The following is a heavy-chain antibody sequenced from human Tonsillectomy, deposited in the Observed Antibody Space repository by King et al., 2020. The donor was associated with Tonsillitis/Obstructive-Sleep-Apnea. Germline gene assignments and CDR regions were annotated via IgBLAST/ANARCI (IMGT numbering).Heavy chain of an antibody. CDR3: AMDITVVSRYDY. CDR2: IHDGGST. J-gene: IGHJ4*02. CDR1: GASISSTTYY. D-gene: IGHD1-20*01. V-gene: IGHV4-39*02. Sequence: QLQESGPGLVKPSETLSLTCTVSGASISSTTYYWAWIRQPPGKGLEWVGAIHDGGSTYYNPSLKSRVAISVDTSTNHFSRRLTSVTAADTAVYYCAMDITVVSRYDYWGQGTLVTVSS.